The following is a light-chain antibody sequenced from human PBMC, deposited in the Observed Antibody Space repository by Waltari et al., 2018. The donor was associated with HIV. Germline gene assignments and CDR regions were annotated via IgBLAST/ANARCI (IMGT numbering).Light chain of an antibody. CDR3: VLYMGSGLWV. V-gene: IGLV8-61*01. J-gene: IGLJ3*02. Sequence: QTVVTQEPSFSVSPGRTVTLTCGLSSGSVSTNYYPSWYQQTPGQAPRTLIYSTNPRSSGVPDRFSGSILGNKAALTITGAQADDESDYYCVLYMGSGLWVFGGGTKLTVL. CDR2: STN. CDR1: SGSVSTNYY.